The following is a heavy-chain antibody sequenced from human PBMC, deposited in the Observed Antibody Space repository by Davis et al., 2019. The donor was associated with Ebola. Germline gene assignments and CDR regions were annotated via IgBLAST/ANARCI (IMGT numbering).Heavy chain of an antibody. Sequence: SVKVSCKASGGTFSSYAISWVRQAPGQGLEWMGRIIPILGIANYAQKFQGRVTITADKSTSTAYMELSSLRSEDTAVYYCARENSSGWENYYYYGMDVWGQGTTVTVSS. V-gene: IGHV1-69*04. CDR3: ARENSSGWENYYYYGMDV. CDR1: GGTFSSYA. D-gene: IGHD6-19*01. J-gene: IGHJ6*02. CDR2: IIPILGIA.